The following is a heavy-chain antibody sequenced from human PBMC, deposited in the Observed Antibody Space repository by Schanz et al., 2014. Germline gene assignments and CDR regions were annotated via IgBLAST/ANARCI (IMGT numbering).Heavy chain of an antibody. J-gene: IGHJ3*02. Sequence: QVQLVQSGTEVKKPGASVKVSCKASGYTFTNFYIHWVRQAPGQGLEWVGIINPSEGGTSFPQKFKDRLTMTRDTSTSTFYMELRSLRSDDTALYYCTRGGYSYALSAFDIWGQGTMVTVSS. V-gene: IGHV1-46*01. CDR2: INPSEGGT. CDR3: TRGGYSYALSAFDI. CDR1: GYTFTNFY. D-gene: IGHD5-18*01.